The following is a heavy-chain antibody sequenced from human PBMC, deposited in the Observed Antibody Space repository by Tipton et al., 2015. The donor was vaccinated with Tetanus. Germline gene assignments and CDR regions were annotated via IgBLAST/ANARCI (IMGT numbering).Heavy chain of an antibody. V-gene: IGHV1-2*02. D-gene: IGHD3-3*01. CDR1: GYSFSDYY. J-gene: IGHJ4*02. CDR3: ARDRGFQYFLKRSGSFGF. CDR2: INPHTGGT. Sequence: QLVQSGAEVKKPGDSVTVSCKASGYSFSDYYLHWVRQAPGQGLEWMGWINPHTGGTKYAQRFQGRVTMTRDTSIRTVYMDLSSLTSDDTAIYFCARDRGFQYFLKRSGSFGFWGQGTLVTVPA.